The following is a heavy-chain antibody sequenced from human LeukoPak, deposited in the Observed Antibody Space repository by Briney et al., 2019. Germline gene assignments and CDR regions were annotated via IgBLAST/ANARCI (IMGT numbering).Heavy chain of an antibody. D-gene: IGHD3-10*01. Sequence: GGSLRLSCAASGLTFSSYSMNWVRQAPGKGLEWVSYINIISSEIYYGDSVKGRFTISTDNAKNSVYLQMNSLRDEDTAVYYCARDRAYAFDNWGQGTMVTVSS. CDR2: INIISSEI. J-gene: IGHJ3*02. CDR1: GLTFSSYS. V-gene: IGHV3-48*02. CDR3: ARDRAYAFDN.